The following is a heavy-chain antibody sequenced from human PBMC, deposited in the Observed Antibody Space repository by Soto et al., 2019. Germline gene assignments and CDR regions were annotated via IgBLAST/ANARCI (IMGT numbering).Heavy chain of an antibody. CDR2: INAGNGNT. CDR3: ARNMILPIYYYYGMDV. V-gene: IGHV1-3*01. Sequence: ASVKVSCKASGYTFTSCAMHWVRQAPGQRLEWMGWINAGNGNTKYSQKFQGRVTITRDTSASTAYMELSSLRSEDTAVYYCARNMILPIYYYYGMDVWGQGTTVTVSS. J-gene: IGHJ6*02. D-gene: IGHD3-22*01. CDR1: GYTFTSCA.